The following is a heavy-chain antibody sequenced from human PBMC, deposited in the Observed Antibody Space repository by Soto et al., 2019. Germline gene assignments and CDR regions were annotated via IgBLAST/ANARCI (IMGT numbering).Heavy chain of an antibody. V-gene: IGHV1-18*01. D-gene: IGHD6-13*01. J-gene: IGHJ4*02. CDR1: GFTFSNYG. CDR2: ISAYDGDT. CDR3: ARPAERQLDYYFDY. Sequence: QVQLVQSGAEVKEPGASVKVSCTTSGFTFSNYGITWVRQAPGQGLEWMGWISAYDGDTKIAQKLQGRVTMTTDTSTSTGYMELRSLRSDDTAVYYCARPAERQLDYYFDYWGQGTLVIVSS.